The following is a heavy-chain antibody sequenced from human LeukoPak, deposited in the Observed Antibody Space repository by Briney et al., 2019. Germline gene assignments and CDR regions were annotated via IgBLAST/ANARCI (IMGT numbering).Heavy chain of an antibody. CDR3: ARGGYGSAWVHAHAFDI. CDR2: IYHSGST. Sequence: SQTLSLTCTVSGGSISSGGYYWSWIRQPPGKGLEWIGYIYHSGSTYYNPSLKSRVTISVDRSKNQFSLKLSSVTAADTAVYYCARGGYGSAWVHAHAFDIWGQGTMVTVSS. J-gene: IGHJ3*02. V-gene: IGHV4-30-2*01. D-gene: IGHD6-19*01. CDR1: GGSISSGGYY.